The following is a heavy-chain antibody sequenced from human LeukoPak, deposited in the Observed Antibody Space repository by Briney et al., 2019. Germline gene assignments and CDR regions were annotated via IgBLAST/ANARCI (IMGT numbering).Heavy chain of an antibody. J-gene: IGHJ4*02. V-gene: IGHV3-7*01. Sequence: PGGSLRLSCAASGFSFSNYWMSWVHQAPEKGLEWVANVKEDGRVKQYMDSVKGRFTISRDNAKNSLYLQMNSLRVEDTAVYYCARDRDDGGFEYWGQGSLVTVSS. CDR2: VKEDGRVK. CDR1: GFSFSNYW. CDR3: ARDRDDGGFEY. D-gene: IGHD4-23*01.